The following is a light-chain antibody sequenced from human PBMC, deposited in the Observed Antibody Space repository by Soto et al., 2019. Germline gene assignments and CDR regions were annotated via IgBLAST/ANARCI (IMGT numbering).Light chain of an antibody. Sequence: EIVLTQSPGTLSLSPGERATLSCRASQSVSSDYLAWYQQKPGQTPKVLIYRASNRATGIPDRFSGSGSGTDFTLTISRLEPEDFAVYSCQQYGSSPLTFGGGTKVEIK. CDR1: QSVSSDY. V-gene: IGKV3-20*01. CDR3: QQYGSSPLT. J-gene: IGKJ4*02. CDR2: RAS.